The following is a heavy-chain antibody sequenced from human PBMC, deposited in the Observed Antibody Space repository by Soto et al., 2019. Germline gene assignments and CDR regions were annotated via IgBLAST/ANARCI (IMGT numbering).Heavy chain of an antibody. V-gene: IGHV3-30-3*01. J-gene: IGHJ4*02. CDR1: GFTFSRYT. CDR2: ISYDGSNK. CDR3: AGPGGY. Sequence: QVQLVESGGGVVQPGRALRLSCAASGFTFSRYTVHWVRQAPGKGLEWVAAISYDGSNKYYADSVKGRVTISRDTSKSTPDLQMSSLSTEDTAVYYCAGPGGYGGQGTLVTVSP. D-gene: IGHD3-10*01.